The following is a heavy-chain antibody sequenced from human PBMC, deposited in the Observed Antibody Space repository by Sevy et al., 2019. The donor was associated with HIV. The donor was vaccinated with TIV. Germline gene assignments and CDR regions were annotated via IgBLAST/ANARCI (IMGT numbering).Heavy chain of an antibody. Sequence: GGSLRLSCAASGFTVTNNYISWVRQAPGKGLDWVALSYSDDSKYFAVSVRGRFTISRDSLKNTLYRQMNSLRAEDTAVYYCARLRPHIAGARAMDVWGQGTTVTVSS. CDR1: GFTVTNNY. CDR2: SYSDDSK. V-gene: IGHV3-53*01. CDR3: ARLRPHIAGARAMDV. J-gene: IGHJ6*02. D-gene: IGHD1-26*01.